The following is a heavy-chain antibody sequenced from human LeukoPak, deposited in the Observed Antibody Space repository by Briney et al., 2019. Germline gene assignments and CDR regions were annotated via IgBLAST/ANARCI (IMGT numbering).Heavy chain of an antibody. CDR1: GGSMSSYY. J-gene: IGHJ4*02. Sequence: SETLSLTCSVSGGSMSSYYWSWIRQPAGKGLEGIGRIYTTGNTNYNPSLKSRVTISVDTSKNQFSLKLDSVTAADTAVYYCARGIGTINFDYWGQGVLVTVSS. D-gene: IGHD1-7*01. CDR2: IYTTGNT. V-gene: IGHV4-4*07. CDR3: ARGIGTINFDY.